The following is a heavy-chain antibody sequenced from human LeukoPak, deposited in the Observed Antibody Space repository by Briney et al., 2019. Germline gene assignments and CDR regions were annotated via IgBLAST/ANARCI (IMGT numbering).Heavy chain of an antibody. V-gene: IGHV1-69*05. CDR1: GGTFSSYA. D-gene: IGHD3-3*01. Sequence: ASVKVSCKASGGTFSSYAISWVRQAPGQGLEWMGGIIPIFGTANYAQKFQGRVTITTDESTSTAYMELSSLRSEDTAVYYCARDSRQRDYDFWSGSTWGQGTLVTVSS. CDR2: IIPIFGTA. J-gene: IGHJ4*02. CDR3: ARDSRQRDYDFWSGST.